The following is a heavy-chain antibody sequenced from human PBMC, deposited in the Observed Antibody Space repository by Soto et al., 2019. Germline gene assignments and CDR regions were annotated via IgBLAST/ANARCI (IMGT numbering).Heavy chain of an antibody. CDR3: VRENYFDY. J-gene: IGHJ4*02. CDR1: GGSISRYY. V-gene: IGHV4-59*01. CDR2: IYYSGTT. Sequence: SETLSLTCTVSGGSISRYYWGWIRQPPGKRLEWIGYIYYSGTTDYNPSLKSRVTISVDTSKNQFSLKLTSVTAADTAVYYCVRENYFDYWGQGTLVTVSS.